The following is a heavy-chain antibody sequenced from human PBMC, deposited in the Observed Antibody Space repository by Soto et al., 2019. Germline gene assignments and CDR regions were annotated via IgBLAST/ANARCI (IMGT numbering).Heavy chain of an antibody. D-gene: IGHD2-2*01. CDR2: ISYDGSNK. V-gene: IGHV3-30*03. CDR1: GFTFSSYG. CDR3: ASDPQDIVVVPAAKNY. J-gene: IGHJ4*02. Sequence: VGSLRLSCAASGFTFSSYGMHWVRQAPGKGLEWVAVISYDGSNKYYADSVKGRFTISRDNSKNTLYLQMNSLRAEDTAVYYCASDPQDIVVVPAAKNYWGQGTLVTVSS.